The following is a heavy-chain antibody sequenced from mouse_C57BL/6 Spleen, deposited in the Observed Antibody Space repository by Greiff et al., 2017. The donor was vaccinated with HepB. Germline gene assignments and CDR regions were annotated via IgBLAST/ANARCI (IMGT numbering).Heavy chain of an antibody. Sequence: ESGAELVKPGASVKMSCKASGYTFTTYPIEWMKQNHGKSLEWIGNFHPYNDDTKYNEKFKGKATLTVEKSSSTVYLELSRLTSDDSAVYYCARGGLRGDYFDYWGQGTTLTVSS. CDR2: FHPYNDDT. V-gene: IGHV1-47*01. D-gene: IGHD2-4*01. J-gene: IGHJ2*01. CDR3: ARGGLRGDYFDY. CDR1: GYTFTTYP.